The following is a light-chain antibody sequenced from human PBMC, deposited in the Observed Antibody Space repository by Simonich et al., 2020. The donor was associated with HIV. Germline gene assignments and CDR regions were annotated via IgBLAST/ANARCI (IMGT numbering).Light chain of an antibody. V-gene: IGKV1-5*03. Sequence: DIQMTQSPSTLSASVGDRVTITCRASQSISIWLAWYQQKPGKAPKLLIYKASSLESGVPSSFSGSGSGTEFTLTISSLQPDDFATYYCQQYKSYPYTFGQGIKLEIK. CDR2: KAS. J-gene: IGKJ2*01. CDR1: QSISIW. CDR3: QQYKSYPYT.